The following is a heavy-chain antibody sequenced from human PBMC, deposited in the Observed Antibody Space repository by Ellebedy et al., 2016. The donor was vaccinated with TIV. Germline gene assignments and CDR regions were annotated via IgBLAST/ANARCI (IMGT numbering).Heavy chain of an antibody. J-gene: IGHJ4*02. CDR2: IYPGDSDT. D-gene: IGHD3-16*01. V-gene: IGHV5-51*01. CDR1: GYSFTSYW. CDR3: ARHPRGGREGVDY. Sequence: KVSXXGSGYSFTSYWIGWVRQMPGKGLEWMGIIYPGDSDTRYSPSFQGQVTISADKSISTAYLQWSSLKASDTAMYYCARHPRGGREGVDYWGRGTLVTVSS.